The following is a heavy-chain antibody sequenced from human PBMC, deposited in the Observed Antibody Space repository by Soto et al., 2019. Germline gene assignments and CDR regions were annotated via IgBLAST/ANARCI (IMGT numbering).Heavy chain of an antibody. J-gene: IGHJ6*02. CDR1: GYTFTGYY. CDR3: ARAYYYDSSGYLSLDYYYGMDV. CDR2: INPNSGGT. Sequence: ASVKVSCKASGYTFTGYYMHWVRQAPGQGLERMGWINPNSGGTNYAQKFQGWVTMTRDTSISTAYIELSRLRSDDTAVYYCARAYYYDSSGYLSLDYYYGMDVWGQGTTVTVSS. V-gene: IGHV1-2*04. D-gene: IGHD3-22*01.